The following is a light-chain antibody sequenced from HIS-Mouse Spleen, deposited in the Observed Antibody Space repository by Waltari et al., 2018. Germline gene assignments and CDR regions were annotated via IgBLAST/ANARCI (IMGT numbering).Light chain of an antibody. J-gene: IGLJ2*01. CDR2: EDS. CDR1: ALPKKY. V-gene: IGLV3-10*01. Sequence: SYELTQPPSVSVSPGQTARITCSGDALPKKYAYWYQQKSGQTPVLVIYEDSKRPSWIPERFSGSSSGTMATLTISGAQVEDEADYYWYSTDSSGNHRVFGGGTKLTVL. CDR3: YSTDSSGNHRV.